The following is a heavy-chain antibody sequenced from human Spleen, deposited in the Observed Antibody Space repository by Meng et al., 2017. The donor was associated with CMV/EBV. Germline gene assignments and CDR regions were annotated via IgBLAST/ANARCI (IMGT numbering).Heavy chain of an antibody. Sequence: GESLKISCATSGLTFRDYYMSWIRQAPGKGLEWVSYISNSGSNIYYADSVKGRFTVSRDNTKNSLYLQMNSLRAEDTAVYYCATFVWNYDFWSVLDYWGQGTLVTVSS. CDR2: ISNSGSNI. CDR3: ATFVWNYDFWSVLDY. J-gene: IGHJ4*02. V-gene: IGHV3-11*01. CDR1: GLTFRDYY. D-gene: IGHD3-3*01.